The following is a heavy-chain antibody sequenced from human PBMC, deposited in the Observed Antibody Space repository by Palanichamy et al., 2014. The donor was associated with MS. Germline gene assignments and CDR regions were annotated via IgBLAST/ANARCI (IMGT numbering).Heavy chain of an antibody. CDR1: GFTFSSYG. J-gene: IGHJ3*02. CDR3: ARGGLRYIDAFNI. CDR2: IWYDGSHP. V-gene: IGHV3-33*01. D-gene: IGHD3-16*01. Sequence: QVQLVESGGGVVQPGRSLRLSCAASGFTFSSYGMHWVRQAPGEGLEWVAVIWYDGSHPNYADSLKGRFTISRDNSKNTLYLQMNSLRVEDTAVYYCARGGLRYIDAFNIWGQGTMVTVSS.